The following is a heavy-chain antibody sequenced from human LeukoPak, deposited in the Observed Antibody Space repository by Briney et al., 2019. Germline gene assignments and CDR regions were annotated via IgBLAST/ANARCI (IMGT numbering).Heavy chain of an antibody. V-gene: IGHV4-59*01. D-gene: IGHD2-2*01. CDR2: IYYSGST. J-gene: IGHJ6*03. CDR3: ARDTSRRNAGYYMDV. CDR1: GGSISSYY. Sequence: SETLSLTCTVSGGSISSYYWSWIRQPPGKGLEWIGYIYYSGSTNYNPSLKSRATISVDTSKNQFSLKLSSVTAADTAVYYCARDTSRRNAGYYMDVWGKGTTVTISS.